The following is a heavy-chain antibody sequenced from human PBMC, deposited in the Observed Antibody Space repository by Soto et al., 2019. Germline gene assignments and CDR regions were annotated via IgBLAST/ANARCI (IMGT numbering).Heavy chain of an antibody. CDR2: IIPILGIA. V-gene: IGHV1-69*08. J-gene: IGHJ6*02. Sequence: QVQLVQSGAEVKKPGSSVKVSCKASGGTFSSYTISWVRQAPGQGLEWMGRIIPILGIANYAQKFQGRVTITEDKSRSTAYMELSSLRSEDTAVYYCARDELTGDVGLYYDYYGMDVWGQGTTVTVSS. D-gene: IGHD7-27*01. CDR1: GGTFSSYT. CDR3: ARDELTGDVGLYYDYYGMDV.